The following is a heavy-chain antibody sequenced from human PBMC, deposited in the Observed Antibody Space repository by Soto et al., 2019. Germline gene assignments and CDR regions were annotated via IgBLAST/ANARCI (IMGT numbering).Heavy chain of an antibody. CDR1: GFSLNTGGLG. J-gene: IGHJ6*02. V-gene: IGHV2-5*02. D-gene: IGHD2-21*02. CDR3: VHSRCGGDCLQSYSSHYYYGMDV. Sequence: QITLKESGPTLLKPTQTLTLTCTFSGFSLNTGGLGVGWIRQPPGKALEWLALIYWDNDKRYSPSLMSRLTITKDTSKAQVVLTMTNMDPVDAATYYCVHSRCGGDCLQSYSSHYYYGMDVWGQGTAVTGSS. CDR2: IYWDNDK.